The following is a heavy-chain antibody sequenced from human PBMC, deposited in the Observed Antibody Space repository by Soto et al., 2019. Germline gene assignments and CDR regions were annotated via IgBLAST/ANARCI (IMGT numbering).Heavy chain of an antibody. Sequence: GGSLRLSCAASGFTFSSYAMSWVRQAPGKGLEWVSSISSTTNYIYYGDSMKGRFTISRDNAKNSLYLEMNSLRAEDTAVYYCARESEDLTSNFDYWGQGILVTAPQ. CDR1: GFTFSSYA. CDR3: ARESEDLTSNFDY. V-gene: IGHV3-21*06. CDR2: ISSTTNYI. J-gene: IGHJ4*02.